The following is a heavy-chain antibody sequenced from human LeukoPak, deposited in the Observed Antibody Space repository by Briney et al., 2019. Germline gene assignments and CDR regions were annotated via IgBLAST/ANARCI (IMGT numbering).Heavy chain of an antibody. CDR3: ARGWPFEGAAAGTGWYFDL. V-gene: IGHV4-4*07. J-gene: IGHJ2*01. CDR1: GGSISSYY. D-gene: IGHD6-13*01. Sequence: PSETLSLTCTVSGGSISSYYWSWIRQPAGKGLEWIGRIYTSGCTNYNPSLKSRVTISVDTSKNQFSLKLSSVTAADTAVYYCARGWPFEGAAAGTGWYFDLWGRGTLVTVSS. CDR2: IYTSGCT.